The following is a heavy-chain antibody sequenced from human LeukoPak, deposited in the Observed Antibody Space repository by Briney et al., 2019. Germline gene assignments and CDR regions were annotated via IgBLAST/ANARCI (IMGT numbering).Heavy chain of an antibody. CDR3: ARRRSGGSQDDAFDI. J-gene: IGHJ3*02. Sequence: GGSLRLSCAASGFTFSSYWMHWVRQAPGKGLVWVSRINSDGSSTSYADSVKGRFTISRDNAKNTLYLQMNSLRAEDTAVYYCARRRSGGSQDDAFDIWGQGTMVTVSS. CDR2: INSDGSST. V-gene: IGHV3-74*01. D-gene: IGHD2-15*01. CDR1: GFTFSSYW.